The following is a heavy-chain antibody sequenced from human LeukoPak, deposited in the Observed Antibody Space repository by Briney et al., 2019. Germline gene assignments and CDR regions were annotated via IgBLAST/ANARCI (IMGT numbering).Heavy chain of an antibody. J-gene: IGHJ4*02. CDR1: GYTLTELS. CDR3: ASICSSTSCYANDY. V-gene: IGHV1-24*01. CDR2: FDPEDGET. Sequence: ASVKVSCKVSGYTLTELSMHWVRQAPGKGLEWMGGFDPEDGETIYAQKFQGRVTMTEDTSTDTAYMELSSLRSEDTAVYYCASICSSTSCYANDYWGQGTLVTVSS. D-gene: IGHD2-2*01.